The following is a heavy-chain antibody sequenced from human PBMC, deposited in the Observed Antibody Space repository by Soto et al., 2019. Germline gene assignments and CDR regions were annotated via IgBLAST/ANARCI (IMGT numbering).Heavy chain of an antibody. D-gene: IGHD3-10*01. CDR1: GFTFSSYA. V-gene: IGHV3-30-3*01. CDR2: ISYDGSNK. CDR3: ARAGRWLQNKWGDYYYGMDV. Sequence: ESGGGVVQPGRSLRLSCAASGFTFSSYAMHWVRQAPGKGLEWVAVISYDGSNKYYADSVKGRFTISRDNSKNTLYLQMNSLRAEDTAVYYCARAGRWLQNKWGDYYYGMDVWGQGTTVTVSS. J-gene: IGHJ6*02.